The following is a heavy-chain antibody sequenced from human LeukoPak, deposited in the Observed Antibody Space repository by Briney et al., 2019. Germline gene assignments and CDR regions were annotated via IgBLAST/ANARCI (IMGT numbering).Heavy chain of an antibody. CDR3: ARERNVDTAMATFDH. D-gene: IGHD5-18*01. CDR1: GFTVSSNY. J-gene: IGHJ4*02. CDR2: IYSGGST. V-gene: IGHV3-66*01. Sequence: GGSLRLSCAASGFTVSSNYMSWVRQAPGKGLEWVSVIYSGGSTYYADSVKGRFTISRDNSKNTLYLQMNSLRAEDTAVYYCARERNVDTAMATFDHWGQGTLVTVSS.